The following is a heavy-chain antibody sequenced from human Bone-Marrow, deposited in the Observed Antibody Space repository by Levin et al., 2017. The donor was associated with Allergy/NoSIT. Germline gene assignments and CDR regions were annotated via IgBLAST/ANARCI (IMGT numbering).Heavy chain of an antibody. V-gene: IGHV3-15*01. CDR2: IKANADGGTT. Sequence: GGSLRLSCAASGLTFHNAKMNWVRRAPGKGLEWVGRIKANADGGTTDYSAPVKGRFIISRDDSKNTVYLQMNGLKTEDSAVYYCSTDRDWGQGTRVWVSS. CDR1: GLTFHNAK. CDR3: STDRD. J-gene: IGHJ4*02.